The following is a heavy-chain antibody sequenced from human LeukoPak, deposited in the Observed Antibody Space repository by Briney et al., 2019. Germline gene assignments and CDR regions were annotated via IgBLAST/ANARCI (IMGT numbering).Heavy chain of an antibody. Sequence: GASVKFSCKASGYTFPSYGMSWVRQAPGQGLEWMGWISAYNGNTNYAQKFQGRVTMTTDTSTSTAYMELRSLRSDDTAVYYCARNRYGGNEFDYWGQGTLVTVSS. CDR3: ARNRYGGNEFDY. D-gene: IGHD4-23*01. CDR2: ISAYNGNT. CDR1: GYTFPSYG. V-gene: IGHV1-18*01. J-gene: IGHJ4*02.